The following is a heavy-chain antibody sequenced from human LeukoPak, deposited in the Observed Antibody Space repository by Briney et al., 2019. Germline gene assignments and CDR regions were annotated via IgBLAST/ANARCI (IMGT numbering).Heavy chain of an antibody. CDR3: AKDPYSSGWYGWFDP. CDR2: ISWNSGSI. J-gene: IGHJ5*02. Sequence: PGRSLRLSCAASGFTFDDYAMHWVRQAPGKGLEWVSGISWNSGSIGYADSVKGRFTISRDNAKNSLYLQMNSPRAEDTALYYCAKDPYSSGWYGWFDPWGQGTLVTVSS. CDR1: GFTFDDYA. V-gene: IGHV3-9*01. D-gene: IGHD6-19*01.